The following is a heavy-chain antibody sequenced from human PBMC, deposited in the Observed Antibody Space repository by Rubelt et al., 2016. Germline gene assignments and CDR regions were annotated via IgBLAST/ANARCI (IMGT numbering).Heavy chain of an antibody. Sequence: QVQLQQWGAGLLRPSETLSLTCAVYGGSFSGYYWSWIRQPPGKGLEWIGEINHSGSTNYNPSLKSRVTMSVETAKNQFSLKLSSVTAADTAVYYCARLLSTTVTTDYWGQGTLVTVSS. J-gene: IGHJ4*02. D-gene: IGHD4-17*01. CDR2: INHSGST. CDR3: ARLLSTTVTTDY. CDR1: GGSFSGYY. V-gene: IGHV4-34*01.